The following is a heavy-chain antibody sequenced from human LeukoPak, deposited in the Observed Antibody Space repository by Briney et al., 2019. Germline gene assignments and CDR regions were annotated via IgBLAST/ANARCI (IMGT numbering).Heavy chain of an antibody. J-gene: IGHJ4*02. CDR3: AEEWTNFDD. V-gene: IGHV3-23*01. CDR2: ISGSGGVT. Sequence: PGGSLRLSCAASGFTFSSYGMSWVRQTPGKGLEWVSSISGSGGVTYYADSVKGRFTISRDNSKNTLYLQLNSLRAEDTAVYHCAEEWTNFDDWGQGTLVTVSS. D-gene: IGHD3/OR15-3a*01. CDR1: GFTFSSYG.